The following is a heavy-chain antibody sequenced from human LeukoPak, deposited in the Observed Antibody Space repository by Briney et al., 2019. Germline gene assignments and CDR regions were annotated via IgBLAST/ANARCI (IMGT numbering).Heavy chain of an antibody. CDR3: ARDYGGKFDY. CDR1: GGSISNYY. Sequence: SETLSLTCTVSGGSISNYYWSWIRQPPGKGLEWIGYIYYSGSTKYNPSLKSRVTLSVDMSRNHLSLKLSSVTAADTAVYYCARDYGGKFDYWGRGTLVTVSS. J-gene: IGHJ4*02. D-gene: IGHD4-23*01. CDR2: IYYSGST. V-gene: IGHV4-59*01.